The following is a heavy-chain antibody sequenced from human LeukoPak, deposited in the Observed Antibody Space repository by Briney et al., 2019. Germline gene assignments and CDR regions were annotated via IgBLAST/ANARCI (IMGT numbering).Heavy chain of an antibody. Sequence: PSETLSLTCAVYGGSFSGYYWSWLRQPPGKGLEWIRSIYYSGSTYYNPSLKSRVTISVDTSKNQFSLKLSSVTAADTAVYYCARPMVVTAILSPFDYWGQGTLVTVSS. D-gene: IGHD2-21*02. CDR3: ARPMVVTAILSPFDY. CDR2: IYYSGST. CDR1: GGSFSGYY. J-gene: IGHJ4*02. V-gene: IGHV4-34*01.